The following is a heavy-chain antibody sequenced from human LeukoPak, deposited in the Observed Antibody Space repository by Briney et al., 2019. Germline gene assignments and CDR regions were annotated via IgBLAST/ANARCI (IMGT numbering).Heavy chain of an antibody. CDR1: GGSISSGGYS. CDR3: ARGRTYAYCGGDCSPLFDY. V-gene: IGHV4-30-2*01. Sequence: PSQTLSLTCAVSGGSISSGGYSWSWIRQPPGKGLEWIGYIYHSGSTYYNPSLKSRVTISVDRPKNQFSLKLSSVTAADTAVYYCARGRTYAYCGGDCSPLFDYWGQGTLVTVSS. D-gene: IGHD2-21*02. CDR2: IYHSGST. J-gene: IGHJ4*02.